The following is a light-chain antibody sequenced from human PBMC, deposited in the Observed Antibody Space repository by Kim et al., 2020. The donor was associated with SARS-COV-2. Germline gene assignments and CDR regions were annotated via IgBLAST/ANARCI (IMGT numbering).Light chain of an antibody. CDR3: QQTDSIPRT. Sequence: DIQMTQSPSSLSASVGDRVTITCRASQTIGSYLSWYQQKPGQAPKLLIYAASSLHSGVPSRFSGSGSGTDFTLTISSLRPEDFATYYCQQTDSIPRTFGQGTKVDIK. V-gene: IGKV1-39*01. CDR2: AAS. CDR1: QTIGSY. J-gene: IGKJ1*01.